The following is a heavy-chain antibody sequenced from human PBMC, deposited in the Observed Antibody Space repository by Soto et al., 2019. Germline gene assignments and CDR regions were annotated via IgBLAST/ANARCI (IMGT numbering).Heavy chain of an antibody. V-gene: IGHV4-34*01. J-gene: IGHJ4*02. CDR3: ARGPTTVIFDY. Sequence: TSETLSLTCAVYGGSFSGYYWSWIRQPPGKGLEWIGEINHSGSSNYNPSLKSRVTISVDTSKNQFSLKLSSVTAADTAVYYCARGPTTVIFDYWGQGTLVTVSS. CDR1: GGSFSGYY. D-gene: IGHD4-17*01. CDR2: INHSGSS.